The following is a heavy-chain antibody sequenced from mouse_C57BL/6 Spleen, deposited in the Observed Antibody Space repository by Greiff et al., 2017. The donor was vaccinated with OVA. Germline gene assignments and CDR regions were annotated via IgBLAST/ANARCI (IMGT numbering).Heavy chain of an antibody. Sequence: EVQLVESGPGLVKPSQSLSLTCSVTGYSITSGYYWNWIRQFPGNKLEWMGYISYDGSNNYNPSLKNRISITRDTSKNQFFLKLNAVTTEDTATYYCARGTVVAKGGFDYWGQGTTLTVAS. CDR3: ARGTVVAKGGFDY. CDR1: GYSITSGYY. V-gene: IGHV3-6*01. CDR2: ISYDGSN. D-gene: IGHD1-1*01. J-gene: IGHJ2*01.